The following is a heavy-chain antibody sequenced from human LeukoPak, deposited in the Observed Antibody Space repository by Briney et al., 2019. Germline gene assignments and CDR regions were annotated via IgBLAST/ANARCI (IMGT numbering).Heavy chain of an antibody. Sequence: GESLKISCKGTGYSFTSYWIGWVRQMPGKGLEWMGIIYPGDSDTRYSPSFQGQVTISADKSISTAYLQWSSLKASDTAMYYCARQGVAYYYDSSGYSQIDYWGQGTLVTVSS. CDR2: IYPGDSDT. CDR3: ARQGVAYYYDSSGYSQIDY. V-gene: IGHV5-51*01. CDR1: GYSFTSYW. J-gene: IGHJ4*02. D-gene: IGHD3-22*01.